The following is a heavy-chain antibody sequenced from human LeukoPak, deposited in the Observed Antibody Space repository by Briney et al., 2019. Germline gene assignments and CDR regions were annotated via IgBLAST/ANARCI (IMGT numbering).Heavy chain of an antibody. V-gene: IGHV3-23*01. CDR1: GFTVSSNY. J-gene: IGHJ4*02. CDR2: ISGSGGST. D-gene: IGHD3-3*01. Sequence: GGSLRLSCAASGFTVSSNYMSWVRQAPGKGLEWVSAISGSGGSTYYADSVKGRFTISRDNSKNTLYLQMNSLRAEDTAVYYCAKDRRGDFWSGYPYWGQGTLATVSS. CDR3: AKDRRGDFWSGYPY.